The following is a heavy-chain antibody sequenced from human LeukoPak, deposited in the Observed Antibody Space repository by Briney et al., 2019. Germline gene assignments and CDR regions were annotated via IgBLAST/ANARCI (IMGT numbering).Heavy chain of an antibody. J-gene: IGHJ4*02. CDR3: ARRELRGVDDY. V-gene: IGHV4-59*01. CDR1: GGSISSYY. Sequence: SETLSLTCTVSGGSISSYYWSWIRQPPGKGLEWIGYIYYSGSTNYNPSLKSRVTISVDTSKNQFSLKLSSVTAADTAVYYCARRELRGVDDYWGQGTLVTVSS. D-gene: IGHD3-10*01. CDR2: IYYSGST.